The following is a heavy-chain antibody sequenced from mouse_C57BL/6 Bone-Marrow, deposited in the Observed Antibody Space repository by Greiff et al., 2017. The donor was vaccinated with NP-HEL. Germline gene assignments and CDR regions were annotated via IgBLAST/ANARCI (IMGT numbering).Heavy chain of an antibody. CDR1: GYSFTGYY. J-gene: IGHJ3*01. V-gene: IGHV1-42*01. CDR2: INPSTGGT. Sequence: VHVKQSGPELVKPGASVKISCKASGYSFTGYYMNWVKQSPEKSLEWIGEINPSTGGTTYNQKFKAKATLTVDKSSSTAYMQLKSLTSEDSAVYYCASYDYVGWFAYWGQGTLVTVSA. CDR3: ASYDYVGWFAY. D-gene: IGHD2-4*01.